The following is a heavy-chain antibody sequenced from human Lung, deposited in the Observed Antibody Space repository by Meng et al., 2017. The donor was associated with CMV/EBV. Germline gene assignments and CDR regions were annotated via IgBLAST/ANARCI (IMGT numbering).Heavy chain of an antibody. D-gene: IGHD2-21*02. Sequence: GGSXRLXXAASGFTFSTYSMSWVRQAPGKGLEWVSYISSASSTIYYADSVKGRFTISRDNANKSLFLQLNSLRAEDTALYYCARACLSDNYYYGMDVWGQGTTVTVSS. J-gene: IGHJ6*02. CDR2: ISSASSTI. CDR1: GFTFSTYS. V-gene: IGHV3-48*04. CDR3: ARACLSDNYYYGMDV.